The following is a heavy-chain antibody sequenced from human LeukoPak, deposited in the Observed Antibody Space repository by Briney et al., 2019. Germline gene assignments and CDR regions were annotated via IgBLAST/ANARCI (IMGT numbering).Heavy chain of an antibody. CDR1: GFTFSSYA. Sequence: GGSLRLSCAASGFTFSSYAMSWVRQAPGKGLEWVSAISGSGGSTYYADSVKGRFTISRDNSKNTVYLQMNSLRAEDTAVYYCAKDRLRYCSSTSCSDFDYWGQGTLVTVSS. CDR3: AKDRLRYCSSTSCSDFDY. D-gene: IGHD2-2*01. CDR2: ISGSGGST. J-gene: IGHJ4*02. V-gene: IGHV3-23*01.